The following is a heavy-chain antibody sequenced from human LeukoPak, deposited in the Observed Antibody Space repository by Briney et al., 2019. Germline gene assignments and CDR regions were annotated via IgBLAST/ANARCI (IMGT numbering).Heavy chain of an antibody. CDR2: IYPGDSDT. Sequence: GESLKISCKGSGYSFTSYWIGWVRQMPGKGLEWMGIIYPGDSDTRYSPSFQGQVTISADKSISTAYLQWSSLKASDTAMYYCARLGVSSSWSVPGEYFDYWGQGTLVTVSS. CDR3: ARLGVSSSWSVPGEYFDY. CDR1: GYSFTSYW. J-gene: IGHJ4*02. V-gene: IGHV5-51*01. D-gene: IGHD6-13*01.